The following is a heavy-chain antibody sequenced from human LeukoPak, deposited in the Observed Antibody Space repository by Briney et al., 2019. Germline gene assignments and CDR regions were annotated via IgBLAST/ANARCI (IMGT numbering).Heavy chain of an antibody. CDR3: ATTRPYGTTWAGAFGD. Sequence: PGGSLRLSCAASGFIFSSHAMSWVRQAPGKGLEWVSTITARSGADYTDSVKGRFVISRDNSKNTLFLQMSSLRAEDTAVYYCATTRPYGTTWAGAFGDWGQGIPVTVSS. CDR1: GFIFSSHA. CDR2: ITARSGA. D-gene: IGHD3-3*01. V-gene: IGHV3-23*01. J-gene: IGHJ4*02.